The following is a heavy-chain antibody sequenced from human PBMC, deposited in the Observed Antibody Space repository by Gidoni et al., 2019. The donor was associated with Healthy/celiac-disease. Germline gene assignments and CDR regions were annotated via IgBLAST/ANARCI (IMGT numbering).Heavy chain of an antibody. J-gene: IGHJ4*02. CDR1: GGSVSRGSYY. Sequence: QVQLQESGPGLGKPSETLSRPCTDPGGSVSRGSYYWSWIRQPPGKGLEWIGYIYYSGSTNYNPSLKSRVTISVDTSKTQFSLKLSSVTAADTSVYYCARWSPWNSKYFDYWGQGTLVTVSS. CDR2: IYYSGST. CDR3: ARWSPWNSKYFDY. D-gene: IGHD1-7*01. V-gene: IGHV4-61*01.